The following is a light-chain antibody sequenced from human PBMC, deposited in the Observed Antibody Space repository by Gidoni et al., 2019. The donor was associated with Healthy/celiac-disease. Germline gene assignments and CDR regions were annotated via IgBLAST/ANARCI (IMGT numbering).Light chain of an antibody. J-gene: IGLJ3*02. CDR1: SSDVGCYNY. CDR3: CSYAGSFNWV. Sequence: QSALTQPSSVSGSPGQSVTISCTGTSSDVGCYNYVSWYQQHPGNAPKLMIYDVSKRPSGVPDRFSGSKSCNTASLTISGLQAEDEADYYCCSYAGSFNWVFGGGTTLTVL. V-gene: IGLV2-11*01. CDR2: DVS.